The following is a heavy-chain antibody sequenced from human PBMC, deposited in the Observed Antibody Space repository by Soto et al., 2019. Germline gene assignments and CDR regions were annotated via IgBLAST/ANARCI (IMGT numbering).Heavy chain of an antibody. CDR2: ISYDGSNK. D-gene: IGHD3-9*01. V-gene: IGHV3-30-3*01. CDR1: GFTFSSYA. Sequence: QVQLVESGGGVVQPGRSLRLSCAASGFTFSSYAMHWVRQAPGKGLEWVAVISYDGSNKYYADSVKGRFTISRDNSKNTLYLQMNSLRAEDTAVYYCARVPRPGDFDWLRSLYYFDYWGQGTLVTVSS. J-gene: IGHJ4*02. CDR3: ARVPRPGDFDWLRSLYYFDY.